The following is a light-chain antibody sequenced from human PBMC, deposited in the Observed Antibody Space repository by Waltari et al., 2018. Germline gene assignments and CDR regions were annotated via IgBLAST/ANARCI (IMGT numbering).Light chain of an antibody. CDR1: SSDVGGYNY. CDR2: DVS. Sequence: QSALTQPASVSGSPGQSITFSCTGTSSDVGGYNYVSWYQQHPGKVPKILIFDVSNRPSGVSNRFSGSKSGNTASLTISGLQAEDESDYYCCSFTSRSTWVFGGGTKLTVL. CDR3: CSFTSRSTWV. V-gene: IGLV2-14*01. J-gene: IGLJ3*02.